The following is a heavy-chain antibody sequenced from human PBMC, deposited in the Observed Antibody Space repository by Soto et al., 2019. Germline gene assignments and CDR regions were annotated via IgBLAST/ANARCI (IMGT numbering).Heavy chain of an antibody. V-gene: IGHV6-1*01. Sequence: PSKTLSLTCAISGDSVSSNSAAWNWIRLSPSRGLEWLGRTYYRSKWFSGYALSVKSRITINPDTSKNQFSLQLNSVTPEDTAVYYCARSSSRSGCDYWGQGTLVTVSS. CDR2: TYYRSKWFS. J-gene: IGHJ4*02. D-gene: IGHD6-19*01. CDR3: ARSSSRSGCDY. CDR1: GDSVSSNSAA.